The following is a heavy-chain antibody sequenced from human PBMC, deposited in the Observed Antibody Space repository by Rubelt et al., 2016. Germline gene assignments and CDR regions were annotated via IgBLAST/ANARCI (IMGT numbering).Heavy chain of an antibody. CDR3: ARVGLAGYCSSTSCLKHYYYYYMDV. Sequence: EWMGRIDPSDSNTNYSPSFQGQVTISADKSISTAYLQWCSLKASDTAMYYCARVGLAGYCSSTSCLKHYYYYYMDVWGKGTTVTVSS. V-gene: IGHV5-10-1*04. D-gene: IGHD2-2*03. CDR2: IDPSDSNT. J-gene: IGHJ6*03.